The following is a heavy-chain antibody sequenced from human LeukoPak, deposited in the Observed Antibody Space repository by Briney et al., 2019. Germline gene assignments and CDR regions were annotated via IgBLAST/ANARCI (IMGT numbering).Heavy chain of an antibody. D-gene: IGHD5-18*01. CDR2: IWYDGSNK. Sequence: GRSLRLSCAASGFTFSSYGMHWVRQAPGKGLEWVAVIWYDGSNKYYADSVKGRFTISRDNSKNTLYLQMNSLRAEDTAVYYCAKPRGYSYGPFDYWGQGTLVTVSS. CDR1: GFTFSSYG. J-gene: IGHJ4*02. V-gene: IGHV3-33*06. CDR3: AKPRGYSYGPFDY.